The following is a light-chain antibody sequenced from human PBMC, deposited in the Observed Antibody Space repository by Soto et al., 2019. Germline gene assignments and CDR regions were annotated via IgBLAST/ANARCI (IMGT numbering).Light chain of an antibody. J-gene: IGKJ2*01. CDR3: QQRSNWLYT. CDR1: QSVSSY. V-gene: IGKV3-11*01. CDR2: DAS. Sequence: EIVLTQSPATLSLSPGERATLSCRASQSVSSYLAWYQQKPGQAPRLLIYDASNRATGIPARFSGSGSGTEFTLTISSLEPEDFVVYYCQQRSNWLYTFGQGTKLDIK.